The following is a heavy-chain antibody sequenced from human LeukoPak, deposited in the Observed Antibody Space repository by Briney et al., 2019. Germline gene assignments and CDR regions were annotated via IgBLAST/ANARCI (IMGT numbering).Heavy chain of an antibody. V-gene: IGHV4-34*01. CDR3: ARHPSRPLWFGELFYWFDP. CDR1: GFTFSSYG. CDR2: INHSGST. Sequence: GSLRLSCAASGFTFSSYGMSWIRQPPGKGLEWIGEINHSGSTNYNPSLKSRVTISVDTSKNQFSLKLSSVTAADTAVYYCARHPSRPLWFGELFYWFDPWGQGTLVTVSS. D-gene: IGHD3-10*01. J-gene: IGHJ5*02.